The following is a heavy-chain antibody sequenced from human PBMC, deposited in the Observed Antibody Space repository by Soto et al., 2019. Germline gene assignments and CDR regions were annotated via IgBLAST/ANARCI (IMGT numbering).Heavy chain of an antibody. CDR1: GGSISSGDYY. CDR2: IYYSGST. J-gene: IGHJ5*02. V-gene: IGHV4-31*03. Sequence: QVQLQESGPGLVKPSQTLSLTCTVSGGSISSGDYYWSWIRQHPGKGLEWIGYIYYSGSTYYNPSLDRRVATSVDTSKNPSSLKLSSVTAADTAGHYRARWWSGSRQGFDPWGQGTLVTVSS. D-gene: IGHD3-3*01. CDR3: ARWWSGSRQGFDP.